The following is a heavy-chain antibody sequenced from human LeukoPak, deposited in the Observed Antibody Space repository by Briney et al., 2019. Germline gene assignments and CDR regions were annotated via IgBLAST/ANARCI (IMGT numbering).Heavy chain of an antibody. V-gene: IGHV1-18*01. CDR3: ARGYSGYSSGWWGWYFDY. CDR1: GYTFTSYG. CDR2: ISAYNGNT. J-gene: IGHJ4*02. Sequence: ASVKVSCKASGYTFTSYGISWVRQAPGQGLEWMGWISAYNGNTNYAQKLQGRVTMTTDTSTSTAYMELRSLRSDDTAVYYCARGYSGYSSGWWGWYFDYWGQGTLVTVSS. D-gene: IGHD6-19*01.